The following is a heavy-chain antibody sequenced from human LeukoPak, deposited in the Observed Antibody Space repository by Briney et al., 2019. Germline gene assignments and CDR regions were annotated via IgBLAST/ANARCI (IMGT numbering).Heavy chain of an antibody. V-gene: IGHV4-39*07. J-gene: IGHJ4*02. CDR1: GGSISSSSYY. CDR2: IYYSGST. Sequence: SETLSLTCTVSGGSISSSSYYWGWIRQPPGKGLEWIGSIYYSGSTYYNPSLKSRVTISVDTSKNQFSLKLSSVTAADTAVYYCARVVRDYYDSSGYYSVDWGQGTLVTVSS. CDR3: ARVVRDYYDSSGYYSVD. D-gene: IGHD3-22*01.